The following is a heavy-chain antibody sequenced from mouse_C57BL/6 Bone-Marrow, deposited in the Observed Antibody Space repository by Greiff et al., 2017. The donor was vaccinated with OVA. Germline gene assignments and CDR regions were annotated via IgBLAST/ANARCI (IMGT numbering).Heavy chain of an antibody. Sequence: VKLMESGAELARPGASVKLSCKASGYTFTSYGISWVKQRTGQGLEWIGEIYPRSGNTYYNEKFKGKATLTADKSSSTAYMELRSLTSEDSAVYFCARDSDGYYLYFDYWGQGTTLTVSS. CDR2: IYPRSGNT. CDR1: GYTFTSYG. CDR3: ARDSDGYYLYFDY. D-gene: IGHD2-3*01. J-gene: IGHJ2*01. V-gene: IGHV1-81*01.